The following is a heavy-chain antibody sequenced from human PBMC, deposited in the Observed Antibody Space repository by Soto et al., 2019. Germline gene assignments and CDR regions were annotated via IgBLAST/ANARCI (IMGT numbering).Heavy chain of an antibody. CDR3: ARGSRCSGGSCWWWFDP. V-gene: IGHV3-21*01. CDR1: GFTFSSYS. Sequence: GGSLRLSCAASGFTFSSYSMNWVRQAPGKGLEWVSSISSSSSYIYYADSVKGRFTISRDNAKNSLYLQMNSLRAEDTAVYYCARGSRCSGGSCWWWFDPWGQGTLVTVSS. CDR2: ISSSSSYI. J-gene: IGHJ5*02. D-gene: IGHD2-15*01.